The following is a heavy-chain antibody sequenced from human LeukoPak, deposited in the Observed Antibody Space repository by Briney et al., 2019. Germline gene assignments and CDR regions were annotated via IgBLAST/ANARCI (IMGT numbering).Heavy chain of an antibody. Sequence: SETLSLTCTVSGGSISSYYWSWIRQTAGKGLEWIGRIYTSGSTNYNPSLKSRVTMSVDTSKNQFSLKLSSVTAADTAVYYCAALYYYDSSGGNGNAFDIWGQGTMVTVSS. CDR2: IYTSGST. D-gene: IGHD3-22*01. CDR3: AALYYYDSSGGNGNAFDI. J-gene: IGHJ3*02. CDR1: GGSISSYY. V-gene: IGHV4-4*07.